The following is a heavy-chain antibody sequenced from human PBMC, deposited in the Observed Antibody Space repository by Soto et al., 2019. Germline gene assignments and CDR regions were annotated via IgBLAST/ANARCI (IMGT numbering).Heavy chain of an antibody. CDR1: GFTFSSYW. J-gene: IGHJ4*02. D-gene: IGHD6-19*01. CDR2: INSDGSST. Sequence: EVQLVESGGGLVQPGGSLRVSCAASGFTFSSYWMHWVRQAPGKGLVWVSRINSDGSSTSYADSVKGRFTISRDNAKNTLYLQMNSLRAEDTAIYYCARRGAVDGLHYWGQGTLVTDSS. V-gene: IGHV3-74*01. CDR3: ARRGAVDGLHY.